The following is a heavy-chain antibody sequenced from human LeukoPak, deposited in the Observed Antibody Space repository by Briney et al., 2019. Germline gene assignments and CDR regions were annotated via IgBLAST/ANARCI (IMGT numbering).Heavy chain of an antibody. CDR1: GFTFSSYG. CDR2: IRYDGSNK. Sequence: VGSLRLSCASSGFTFSSYGMHWVRQAPGKGLEWVAFIRYDGSNKYYADSVKGRFTISRDNSKNTLYLQMNSLRAEDTAVYYCASTLGIVVVPAATDYWGQGTLVTVSS. D-gene: IGHD2-2*01. J-gene: IGHJ4*02. CDR3: ASTLGIVVVPAATDY. V-gene: IGHV3-30*02.